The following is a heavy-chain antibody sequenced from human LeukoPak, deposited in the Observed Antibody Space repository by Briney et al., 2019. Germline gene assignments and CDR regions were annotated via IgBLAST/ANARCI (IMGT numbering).Heavy chain of an antibody. CDR3: ARVGSYDFWSGYYPHYFDY. CDR2: ISKSGGDT. Sequence: PGGSLRLSCLASGFTLVNYAMTWVRQAPGKGLEWVSAISKSGGDTYHADSVKGRSTISRHNSKNTLYLQMNSLRAEDTAVYYCARVGSYDFWSGYYPHYFDYWGQGTLVTVSS. J-gene: IGHJ4*02. V-gene: IGHV3-23*01. D-gene: IGHD3-3*01. CDR1: GFTLVNYA.